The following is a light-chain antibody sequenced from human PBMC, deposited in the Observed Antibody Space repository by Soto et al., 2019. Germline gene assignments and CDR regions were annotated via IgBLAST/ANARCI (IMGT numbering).Light chain of an antibody. V-gene: IGKV3-15*01. CDR1: QSVSSN. CDR2: GAS. CDR3: QQYINWPPGGT. J-gene: IGKJ3*01. Sequence: EIVMTQSPATLSVSPGERATLSCRASQSVSSNLAWYQQKPGQAPRLLIYGASTRATGIPARFSGSGSGTEFTLTISSLQSEDFAVYYCQQYINWPPGGTFGPGTKVDIK.